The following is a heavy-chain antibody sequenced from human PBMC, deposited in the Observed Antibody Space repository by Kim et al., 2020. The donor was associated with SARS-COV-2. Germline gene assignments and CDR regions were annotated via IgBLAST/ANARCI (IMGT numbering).Heavy chain of an antibody. CDR3: TTDHEYCSGGSCYHFDY. J-gene: IGHJ4*02. V-gene: IGHV3-15*01. Sequence: GGSLRLSCAASGFTFSNAWMSWVRQAPGKGLEWVGRIKSKTDGGTTDYAAPVKGRFTISRDDSKNTLYLQMNSLKTEDTAVYYCTTDHEYCSGGSCYHFDYWGQGTLVTVSS. CDR2: IKSKTDGGTT. D-gene: IGHD2-15*01. CDR1: GFTFSNAW.